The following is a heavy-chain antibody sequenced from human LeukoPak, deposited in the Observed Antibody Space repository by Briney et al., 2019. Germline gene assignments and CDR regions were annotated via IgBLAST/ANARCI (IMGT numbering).Heavy chain of an antibody. CDR1: GFTFSNAW. Sequence: GGSLRLSCAASGFTFSNAWMTWVRQAPGKGLEWVGLIKSKANGGTTDYAAPVKGRFTISRDDSKNTQSPQMNSLKTEDTGVYYCTTVYSYGALGYWGQGTLVTVSS. V-gene: IGHV3-15*01. J-gene: IGHJ4*02. CDR2: IKSKANGGTT. D-gene: IGHD5-18*01. CDR3: TTVYSYGALGY.